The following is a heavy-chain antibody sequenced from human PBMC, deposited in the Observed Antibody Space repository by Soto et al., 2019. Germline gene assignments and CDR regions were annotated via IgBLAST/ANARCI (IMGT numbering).Heavy chain of an antibody. D-gene: IGHD3-22*01. CDR1: CDSDSTRY. J-gene: IGHJ5*02. CDR2: MYFGGSF. CDR3: ARSYYDTTGFAVDP. V-gene: IGHV4-59*02. Sequence: SENLSLTCTVSCDSDSTRYWSLILRPPGKGLEWIGFMYFGGSFNYNPSLTSRVTISVDTSKNQFSLKVTSVTAADTAVYYCARSYYDTTGFAVDPWGQGTLVTVS.